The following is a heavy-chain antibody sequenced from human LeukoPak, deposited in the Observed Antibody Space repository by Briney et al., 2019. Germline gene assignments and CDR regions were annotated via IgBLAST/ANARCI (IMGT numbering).Heavy chain of an antibody. J-gene: IGHJ4*02. CDR2: MYSSGTT. CDR3: ARVRNLNSVAGTVDY. CDR1: GFTVGSNY. Sequence: HPGGSLRLSCAASGFTVGSNYMSWVRQAPGRGLEWVSVMYSSGTTYYADSVKGRFTISRDNSKNMLYLQMNSLRAEDTAVYFCARVRNLNSVAGTVDYWGQGTLVTVSS. V-gene: IGHV3-66*01. D-gene: IGHD6-19*01.